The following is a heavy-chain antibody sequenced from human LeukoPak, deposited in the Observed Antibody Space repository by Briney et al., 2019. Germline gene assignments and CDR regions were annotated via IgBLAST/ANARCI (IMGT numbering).Heavy chain of an antibody. CDR3: MSSWDY. V-gene: IGHV3-21*01. CDR2: ISSSSDYI. J-gene: IGHJ4*02. CDR1: GFTFSSYT. Sequence: KTGGSQRLSCAASGFTFSSYTMNWARQAPGKGLEWVSSISSSSDYIYYPDSVKGRFTISRDNAKNSLYLQMNDLRADDTAVYYCMSSWDYWGQGNPGTGSS. D-gene: IGHD2-15*01.